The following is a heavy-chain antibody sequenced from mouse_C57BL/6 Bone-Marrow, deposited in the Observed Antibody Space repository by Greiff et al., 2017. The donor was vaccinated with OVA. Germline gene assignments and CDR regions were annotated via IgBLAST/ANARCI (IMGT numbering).Heavy chain of an antibody. CDR3: AREGRFISPMDY. CDR1: GYTFTDYN. V-gene: IGHV1-22*01. CDR2: INPNNGGT. Sequence: EVQLQQSGPELVKPGASVKMSCKASGYTFTDYNMHWVKQSHGKSLEWIGYINPNNGGTSYNQKFKGKATLTVNKSSSTAYMELRSLTSEDSAVYYCAREGRFISPMDYWGQGTSVTVSS. J-gene: IGHJ4*01. D-gene: IGHD1-1*01.